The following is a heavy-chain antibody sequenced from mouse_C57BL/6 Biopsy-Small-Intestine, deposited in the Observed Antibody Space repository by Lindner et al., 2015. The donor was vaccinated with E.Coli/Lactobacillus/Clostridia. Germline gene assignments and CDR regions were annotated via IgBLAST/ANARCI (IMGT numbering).Heavy chain of an antibody. V-gene: IGHV1-80*01. CDR3: ARRGRAMDY. CDR2: IYPGDGDS. J-gene: IGHJ4*01. CDR1: GYAFSNYW. Sequence: VQLQESGAELVKPGASVKISCKGSGYAFSNYWMNWVKQRPGKGLEWIGQIYPGDGDSNYNGKFKGKATLTADKSSSTAYMQLSSLTSEDSAVYFCARRGRAMDYWGQGTSVTVSS. D-gene: IGHD6-1*01.